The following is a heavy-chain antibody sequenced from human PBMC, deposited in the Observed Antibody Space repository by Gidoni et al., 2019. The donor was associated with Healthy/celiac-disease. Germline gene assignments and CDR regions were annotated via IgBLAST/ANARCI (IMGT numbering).Heavy chain of an antibody. Sequence: EVQLVESGGGLVKPGGSLRLSWAASGFTFSSYSMNWVRQAPGKGLEWGSSISSSSSYIYYADSVKGRFTISRDNAKNSLYLQMNSLRAEDTAVYYCARDSGGSYYYWGQVTLVTVSS. J-gene: IGHJ4*02. CDR3: ARDSGGSYYY. D-gene: IGHD1-26*01. V-gene: IGHV3-21*01. CDR1: GFTFSSYS. CDR2: ISSSSSYI.